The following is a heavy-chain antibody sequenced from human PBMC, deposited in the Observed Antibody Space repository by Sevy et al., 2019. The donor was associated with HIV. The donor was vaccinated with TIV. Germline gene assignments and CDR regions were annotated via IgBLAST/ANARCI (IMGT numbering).Heavy chain of an antibody. CDR1: GYTFTSYD. Sequence: ASVKVSCKASGYTFTSYDINWVRQATGQGLEWMGWTNPNSGNTGYAQKFQGRVTMTRNTSISTAYMELRSLRSEDTAMYYCARAGSGWYDHYFDPWGQGTRVTVSS. J-gene: IGHJ4*02. V-gene: IGHV1-8*01. CDR3: ARAGSGWYDHYFDP. D-gene: IGHD6-19*01. CDR2: TNPNSGNT.